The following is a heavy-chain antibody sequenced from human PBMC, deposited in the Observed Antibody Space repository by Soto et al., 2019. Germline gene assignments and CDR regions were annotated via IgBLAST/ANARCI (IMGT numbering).Heavy chain of an antibody. J-gene: IGHJ4*02. CDR2: INHSGST. Sequence: SETLSLTCAVSGGSIRSSAYWTWIRQPPGTGLEWIGEINHSGSTNYNPSLKSRVTISVDTSKNQFSLKLTSVTAADTAVYYCARDKITGLFDYWGQGTLVAVSS. V-gene: IGHV4-34*01. CDR1: GGSIRSSAY. CDR3: ARDKITGLFDY. D-gene: IGHD2-8*02.